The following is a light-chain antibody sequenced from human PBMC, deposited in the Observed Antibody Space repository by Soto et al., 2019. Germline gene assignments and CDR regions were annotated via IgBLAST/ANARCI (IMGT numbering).Light chain of an antibody. V-gene: IGKV3-20*01. Sequence: EIVLTQSPGTLPLSPGERATLSCRASQSVSSSYLAWYQQKPGQAPRLLIYVASSRATGIPDRFSGSGSGTDFTLTITRLEPEDFAVYYCQQYHSSPWTFGQGTKVEIK. J-gene: IGKJ1*01. CDR2: VAS. CDR3: QQYHSSPWT. CDR1: QSVSSSY.